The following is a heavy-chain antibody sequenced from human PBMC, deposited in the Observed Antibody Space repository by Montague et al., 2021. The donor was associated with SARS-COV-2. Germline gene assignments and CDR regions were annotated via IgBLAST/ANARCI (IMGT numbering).Heavy chain of an antibody. V-gene: IGHV3-7*01. J-gene: IGHJ4*02. Sequence: SLRLSCAASGFTFSSYWMSWVRQAPGKGLEWVANIKQDGSEKYYVDSVKGRFTISRDSAKNSLYLQMNSLRAEDTAVYYCARGKYDYVWGSYRYGFDYWGQGTLVTVSS. CDR3: ARGKYDYVWGSYRYGFDY. CDR2: IKQDGSEK. CDR1: GFTFSSYW. D-gene: IGHD3-16*02.